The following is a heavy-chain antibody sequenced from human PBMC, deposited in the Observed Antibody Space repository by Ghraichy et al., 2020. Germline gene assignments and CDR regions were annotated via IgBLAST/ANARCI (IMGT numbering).Heavy chain of an antibody. CDR3: STGPTDGYSYNGMDN. CDR1: RGFISSYY. J-gene: IGHJ6*02. Sequence: GSLRLSCTVSRGFISSYYWSWIRQPPGKGLEWVGFIFYGGITNHNPSLGSRVFMSVDKTKNIFSLKMTNVTASDTAVYFCSTGPTDGYSYNGMDNWGQGTTVIVSS. CDR2: IFYGGIT. V-gene: IGHV4-59*12. D-gene: IGHD5-24*01.